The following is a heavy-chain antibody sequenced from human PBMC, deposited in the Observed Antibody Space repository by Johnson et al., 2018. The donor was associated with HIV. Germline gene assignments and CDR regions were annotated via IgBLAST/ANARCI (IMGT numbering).Heavy chain of an antibody. CDR3: AKERTAMVTPFDA. V-gene: IGHV3-30*18. CDR1: GFSFSTYN. J-gene: IGHJ3*01. D-gene: IGHD5-18*01. CDR2: ISYSGSET. Sequence: QVQLVESGGGVVQPGRSLRLSCAASGFSFSTYNMHWVRHAPGRGLEWVAFISYSGSETYYVDSVKGRFTVSRDNSENTLFLQMNSLRDEDTAVYYCAKERTAMVTPFDAWGQGTRVTVSS.